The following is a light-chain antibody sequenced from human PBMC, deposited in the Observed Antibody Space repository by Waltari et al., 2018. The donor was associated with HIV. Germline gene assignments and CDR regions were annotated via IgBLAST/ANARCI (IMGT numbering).Light chain of an antibody. J-gene: IGLJ3*02. CDR1: ALAHHS. CDR2: KDT. V-gene: IGLV3-25*03. Sequence: SNELTQPPSLSVSPGQTAGITRPGDALAHHSTSWFQQKPGQAPVLVIYKDTERPSGIPERFSGSRSGTTVKLTISGVQAEDEADYYCQSGGSSGSWVFGGGTKLTVL. CDR3: QSGGSSGSWV.